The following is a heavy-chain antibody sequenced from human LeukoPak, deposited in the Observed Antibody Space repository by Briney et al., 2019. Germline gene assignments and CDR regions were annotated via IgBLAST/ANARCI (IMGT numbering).Heavy chain of an antibody. D-gene: IGHD3-22*01. V-gene: IGHV3-48*03. J-gene: IGHJ4*02. CDR3: ARDNYDSSGPYYFDY. CDR2: IGSSGSTI. CDR1: GFTFSTYE. Sequence: GGSLRLSCEASGFTFSTYEMNWVRQTPGKGLEWVSCIGSSGSTIYYADSVKGRFTISRDNARNSLYLQMNSLRAEDTAVYYCARDNYDSSGPYYFDYWGQGTLVTVSS.